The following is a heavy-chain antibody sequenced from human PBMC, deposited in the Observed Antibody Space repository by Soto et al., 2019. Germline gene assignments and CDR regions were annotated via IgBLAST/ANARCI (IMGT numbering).Heavy chain of an antibody. J-gene: IGHJ6*02. D-gene: IGHD1-1*01. CDR1: GGSFSGYY. V-gene: IGHV4-34*01. CDR2: INHSGST. CDR3: ARVPYNVGYGMDV. Sequence: PSETLSLTCAVYGGSFSGYYWSWIRQPPGKGLEWIGEINHSGSTNYNPSLKSRVTISVDTSKNQFSLKLSSVTAADTAVYYCARVPYNVGYGMDVWGQGTTVTVSS.